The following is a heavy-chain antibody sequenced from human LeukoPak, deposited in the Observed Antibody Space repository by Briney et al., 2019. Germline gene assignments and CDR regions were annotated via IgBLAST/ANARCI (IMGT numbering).Heavy chain of an antibody. J-gene: IGHJ4*02. CDR3: ARDLGFERYYDILTGYGDY. Sequence: GALGTSFGASGFPFSTYIMNWVRPTPGKGLAWGFSIGYNTSYIYCADSVKGRFTISRDNAKNSLYLEMNSLRAEDTAVYYCARDLGFERYYDILTGYGDYWGQGTLVTVSS. D-gene: IGHD3-9*01. V-gene: IGHV3-21*01. CDR1: GFPFSTYI. CDR2: IGYNTSYI.